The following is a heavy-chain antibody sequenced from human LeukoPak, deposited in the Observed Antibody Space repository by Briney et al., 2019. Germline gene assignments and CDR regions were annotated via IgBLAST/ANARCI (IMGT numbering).Heavy chain of an antibody. CDR3: ARGGYSSSWYVWLAGPGEVGWFDP. D-gene: IGHD6-13*01. Sequence: SETLSLTCTVSGGSISSSSYYWGWIRQPPGKGLEWIGSIYHSGSTNYNPSLKSRVTISVDTSKNQFSLKLSSVTAADTAVYYCARGGYSSSWYVWLAGPGEVGWFDPWGQGTLVTVSS. CDR2: IYHSGST. J-gene: IGHJ5*02. CDR1: GGSISSSSYY. V-gene: IGHV4-39*07.